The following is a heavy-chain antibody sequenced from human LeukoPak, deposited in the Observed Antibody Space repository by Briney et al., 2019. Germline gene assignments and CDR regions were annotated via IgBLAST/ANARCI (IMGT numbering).Heavy chain of an antibody. CDR3: ARDLSIVVLRGYYMDV. V-gene: IGHV3-21*01. CDR2: ISSSSSYI. CDR1: GFTFSSYS. Sequence: GGSLRLSCAASGFTFSSYSMNWVRQAPGKGLEWVSSISSSSSYIYYADSVKGRFTISRDNAKNSLYPQMNSLRAEDTAVYYCARDLSIVVLRGYYMDVWGKGTTVTVSS. D-gene: IGHD2-15*01. J-gene: IGHJ6*03.